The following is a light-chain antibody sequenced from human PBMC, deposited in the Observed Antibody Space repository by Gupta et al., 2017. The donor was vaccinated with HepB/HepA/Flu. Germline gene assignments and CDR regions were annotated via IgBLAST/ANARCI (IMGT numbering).Light chain of an antibody. V-gene: IGKV3-20*01. J-gene: IGKJ4*01. CDR3: QQYCGSPLT. CDR1: QSFSRTF. Sequence: EIVLTQSPGTLSLSPGERATLSCRASQSFSRTFLAWYQQKAGQAPRLLIYGTSSRATGIPDRLSGSGSGTDFTLTISRLEPEDFAVYYCQQYCGSPLTFGGGTKVEIK. CDR2: GTS.